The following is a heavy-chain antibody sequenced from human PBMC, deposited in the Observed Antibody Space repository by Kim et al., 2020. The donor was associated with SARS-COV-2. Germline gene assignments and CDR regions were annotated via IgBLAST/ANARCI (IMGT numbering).Heavy chain of an antibody. CDR2: INRDGGTT. V-gene: IGHV3-43*01. Sequence: GGSLRLSCAASGFTFGDYSMHWVRQAPGKGLEWVSRINRDGGTTSYADSVKGRFTISRDNSKSTLYLQMNSLRAEDTAVYYCANHRYTAVEGGVGLGDWG. CDR1: GFTFGDYS. D-gene: IGHD5-18*01. CDR3: ANHRYTAVEGGVGLGD. J-gene: IGHJ1*01.